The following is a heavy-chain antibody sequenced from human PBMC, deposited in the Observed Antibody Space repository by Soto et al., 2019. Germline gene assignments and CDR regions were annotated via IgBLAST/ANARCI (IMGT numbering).Heavy chain of an antibody. J-gene: IGHJ4*02. CDR1: GGSISSYY. D-gene: IGHD3-22*01. V-gene: IGHV4-59*01. CDR3: ARAKLNYYDSSGLDY. Sequence: QVQLQESGPGLVKPSETLSLTCTVSGGSISSYYWSWIRQPPGKGLEWIGYIYYSGSTNYNPSLKSRVTISVDTSKNQFSLKLSSVTAADTAVYYCARAKLNYYDSSGLDYWGQGTLVTVSS. CDR2: IYYSGST.